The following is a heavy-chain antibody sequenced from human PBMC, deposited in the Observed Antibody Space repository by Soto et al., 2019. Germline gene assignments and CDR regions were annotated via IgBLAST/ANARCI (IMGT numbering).Heavy chain of an antibody. CDR2: ISGSGGST. CDR1: GFTFSSYA. V-gene: IGHV3-23*01. D-gene: IGHD5-18*01. Sequence: GGSLRLSCAASGFTFSSYAMSWVRQAPGKGLEWVSAISGSGGSTYYADSVKGRFTISRDNSKNTLDLQMNSLRAEDTAVYYCAKDRSYGYARYYFDYWGQGTLVTVSS. CDR3: AKDRSYGYARYYFDY. J-gene: IGHJ4*02.